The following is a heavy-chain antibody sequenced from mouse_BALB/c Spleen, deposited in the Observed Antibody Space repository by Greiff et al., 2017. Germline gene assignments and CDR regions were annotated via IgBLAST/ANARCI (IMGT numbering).Heavy chain of an antibody. J-gene: IGHJ2*01. D-gene: IGHD3-2*01. CDR2: IDPANGNT. CDR3: ALDSSGYFDY. CDR1: GFNIKDSY. V-gene: IGHV14-3*02. Sequence: EVQLQQSGAELVKPGASVKLSCTASGFNIKDSYMHWVKQRPEQGLEWIGRIDPANGNTKYDPNFQGKATITADTSSNTAYLQLSSLTSEDTAVYNCALDSSGYFDYWGQGTTLTVSS.